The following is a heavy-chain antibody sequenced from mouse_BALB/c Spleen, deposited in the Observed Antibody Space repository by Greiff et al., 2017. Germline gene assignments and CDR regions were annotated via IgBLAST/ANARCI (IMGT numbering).Heavy chain of an antibody. V-gene: IGHV7-3*02. CDR3: ARDRGDYDDEGYFDY. CDR2: IRNKANGYTT. CDR1: GFTFTDYY. Sequence: EVQLQESGGGLVQPGGSLRLSCATSGFTFTDYYMSWVRQPPGKALEWLGFIRNKANGYTTEYSASVKGRFTISRDNSQSILYLQMNTLRAEDSATYYCARDRGDYDDEGYFDYWGQGTTLTVSS. J-gene: IGHJ2*01. D-gene: IGHD2-4*01.